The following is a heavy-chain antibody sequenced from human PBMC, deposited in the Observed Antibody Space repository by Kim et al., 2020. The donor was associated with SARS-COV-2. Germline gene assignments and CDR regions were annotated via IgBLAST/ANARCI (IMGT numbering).Heavy chain of an antibody. CDR1: GYSFTSYW. D-gene: IGHD3-10*01. CDR3: ARHTYYYGSGSYYTGGMDV. CDR2: IYPGDSDT. V-gene: IGHV5-51*01. J-gene: IGHJ6*02. Sequence: GESLKISCKGSGYSFTSYWIGWVRQMPGKGLEWMGIIYPGDSDTGYSPSFQGQVTISADKSISTAYLQWSSLKASDTAMYYCARHTYYYGSGSYYTGGMDVWGQGTTVTVSS.